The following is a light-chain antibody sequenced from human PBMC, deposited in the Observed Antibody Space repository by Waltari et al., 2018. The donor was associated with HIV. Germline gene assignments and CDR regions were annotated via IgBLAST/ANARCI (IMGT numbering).Light chain of an antibody. CDR1: QTISSY. Sequence: DIQMTQSPSSLSASIGDRVTITCRASQTISSYLNWYQQKPVKAPKVLIYAASSLKSGVPSRFSGSGSGTDFTLTISSLQPEVLATYYCQQSYSTPWTFGQGTKVEIK. CDR2: AAS. V-gene: IGKV1-39*01. J-gene: IGKJ1*01. CDR3: QQSYSTPWT.